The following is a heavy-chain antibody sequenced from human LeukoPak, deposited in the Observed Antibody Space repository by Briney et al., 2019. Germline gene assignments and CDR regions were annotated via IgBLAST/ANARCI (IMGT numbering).Heavy chain of an antibody. J-gene: IGHJ6*04. CDR1: GFTFSSYS. CDR2: ISSSGSTI. Sequence: GGSLRLSCAASGFTFSSYSMNWVRQAPGKGLEWVSYISSSGSTIYYADSVKGRFTISRDNAKNSLYLQMNSLRAEDTAVYYCAELGITMIGGVWGKGSTVTISS. V-gene: IGHV3-48*04. D-gene: IGHD3-10*02. CDR3: AELGITMIGGV.